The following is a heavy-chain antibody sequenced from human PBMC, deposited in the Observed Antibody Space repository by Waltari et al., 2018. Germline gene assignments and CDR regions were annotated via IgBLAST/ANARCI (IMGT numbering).Heavy chain of an antibody. D-gene: IGHD4-17*01. J-gene: IGHJ4*02. Sequence: QVQLVQSGAEVKKPGASVKVYCKASGYTFTSYGISWVRQATGQGLEWMGWLSAYNCNTNSAQTLQGRVPMTTDTATSTAYMELRSLRSDDTAVYYCARQIGYGDYVPMYYFYYWGQGTLVTVSS. CDR3: ARQIGYGDYVPMYYFYY. CDR1: GYTFTSYG. V-gene: IGHV1-18*01. CDR2: LSAYNCNT.